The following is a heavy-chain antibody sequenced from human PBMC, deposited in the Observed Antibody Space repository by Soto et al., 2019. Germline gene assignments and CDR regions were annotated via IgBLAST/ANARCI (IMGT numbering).Heavy chain of an antibody. Sequence: GGSLRLSCAASRFSFSSYGMHWVRQAPGKGLEWVAVIWYDGSNKYYADSVKGRFTISRDNSKSALYLQLNTLRAEDTAVYYCARVAEAAAGNYYYYYMDVWGKGTTVTVSS. D-gene: IGHD6-13*01. CDR1: RFSFSSYG. CDR3: ARVAEAAAGNYYYYYMDV. V-gene: IGHV3-33*01. J-gene: IGHJ6*03. CDR2: IWYDGSNK.